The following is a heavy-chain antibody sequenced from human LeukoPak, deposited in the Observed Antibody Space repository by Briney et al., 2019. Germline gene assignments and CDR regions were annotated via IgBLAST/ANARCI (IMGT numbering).Heavy chain of an antibody. V-gene: IGHV4-34*01. CDR3: ARLPSHLGATIDY. J-gene: IGHJ4*02. CDR2: INHSGST. Sequence: SETLSLTCTVSGGSISSYYWSWIRQPPGKGLEWIGEINHSGSTNYNPSLKSRVTISVDTSKNQFSLKLSSVTAADTAVYYCARLPSHLGATIDYWGQGTLVTVSS. CDR1: GGSISSYY. D-gene: IGHD1-26*01.